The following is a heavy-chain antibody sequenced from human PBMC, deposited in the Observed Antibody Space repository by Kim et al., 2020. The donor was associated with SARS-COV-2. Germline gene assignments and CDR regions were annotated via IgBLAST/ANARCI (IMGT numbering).Heavy chain of an antibody. Sequence: GGSLRLSCAASGFTFSSYWMHWVRQAPGKGLVWVSRINSDGSSTSYADSVKGRFTISRDNAKNTLYLQMNSLRAEDTAVYYCARFNQSYYDFWSGYWDYYGMDVWGQGTTVTVSS. V-gene: IGHV3-74*01. J-gene: IGHJ6*02. CDR2: INSDGSST. CDR3: ARFNQSYYDFWSGYWDYYGMDV. CDR1: GFTFSSYW. D-gene: IGHD3-3*01.